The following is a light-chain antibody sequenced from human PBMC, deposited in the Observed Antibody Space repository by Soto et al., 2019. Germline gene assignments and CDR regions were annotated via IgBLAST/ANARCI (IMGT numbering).Light chain of an antibody. J-gene: IGKJ4*01. V-gene: IGKV3-20*01. CDR2: GAS. CDR1: QSVSSNY. CDR3: QQYGSSPLT. Sequence: EIVLTQSPGTLSLSPGERATLSCRASQSVSSNYLAWYQQKPGQAPRLLIYGASSRATGIPDRLSGSGSGTDFTLTISRLEPEDFAVYYCQQYGSSPLTFGGGTKVELK.